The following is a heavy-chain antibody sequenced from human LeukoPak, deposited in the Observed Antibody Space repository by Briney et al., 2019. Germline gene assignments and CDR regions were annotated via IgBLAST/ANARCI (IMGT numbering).Heavy chain of an antibody. CDR3: MSRAHKSGWVRDVGY. CDR2: IRSKTDGGTT. V-gene: IGHV3-15*01. CDR1: GFTFSHAW. D-gene: IGHD6-19*01. J-gene: IGHJ4*02. Sequence: GGSLRLSCAASGFTFSHAWMSWVRQAPGKGLEWVGHIRSKTDGGTTDYAAPVKGRFTISRDDSQNTLYLQMNSLKTEDTAVYYCMSRAHKSGWVRDVGYWGQGTLVTVSS.